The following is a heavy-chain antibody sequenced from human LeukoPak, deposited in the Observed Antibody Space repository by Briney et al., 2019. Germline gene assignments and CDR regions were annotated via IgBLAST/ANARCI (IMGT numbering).Heavy chain of an antibody. J-gene: IGHJ4*02. D-gene: IGHD3-22*01. Sequence: ASVKVSCKASGGTFISYAISWVRQAPGQGLEWMGGIIPIFGTANYAQKFQGRVTITADESTSTAYMELSSLRSEDTAVYYCARDVAPDSSGYYRDYWGQGTLVTVSS. CDR1: GGTFISYA. CDR2: IIPIFGTA. CDR3: ARDVAPDSSGYYRDY. V-gene: IGHV1-69*13.